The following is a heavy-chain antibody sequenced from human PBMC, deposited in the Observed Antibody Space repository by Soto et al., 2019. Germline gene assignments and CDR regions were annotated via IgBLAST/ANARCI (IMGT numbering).Heavy chain of an antibody. V-gene: IGHV3-66*01. CDR3: ARDQVDIVATIDYYYYMDV. Sequence: GGSLRLSCAASGFTVSSNYMSWVRQAPGKGLEWVSVIYSGGSTYYADSVKGRFTISRDNSKNTLYLQMNSLRAEDTAVYYCARDQVDIVATIDYYYYMDVWGKGTTVTVSS. D-gene: IGHD5-12*01. CDR2: IYSGGST. CDR1: GFTVSSNY. J-gene: IGHJ6*03.